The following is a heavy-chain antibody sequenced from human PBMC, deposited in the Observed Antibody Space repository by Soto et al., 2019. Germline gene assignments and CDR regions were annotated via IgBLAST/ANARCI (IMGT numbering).Heavy chain of an antibody. V-gene: IGHV3-33*03. J-gene: IGHJ4*02. CDR1: GFTFSSYG. Sequence: PGGSLRLSCAASGFTFSSYGMHWVRQAPGKGLEWVAVIWYDGSNKYYADSVKGRFTISRDKSKNTLYLQMNSLRAEDTAVYYCAKVEPGIQQWLVYFDYWGQGTLVTVSS. D-gene: IGHD6-19*01. CDR3: AKVEPGIQQWLVYFDY. CDR2: IWYDGSNK.